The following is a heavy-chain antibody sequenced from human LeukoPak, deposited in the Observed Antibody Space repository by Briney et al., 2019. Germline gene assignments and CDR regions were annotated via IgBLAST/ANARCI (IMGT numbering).Heavy chain of an antibody. V-gene: IGHV4-34*01. J-gene: IGHJ4*02. CDR3: ARGKYDFWSGYRQYYFDY. CDR1: GGSFSGYY. D-gene: IGHD3-3*01. Sequence: SETLSLTCAVYGGSFSGYYWSWIRQPPGKGLEWIGEINHSGSTNYNPSLKSRVTISVDTSKNQFSLKLSSVTAADTAVYYCARGKYDFWSGYRQYYFDYWGQETLVTVSS. CDR2: INHSGST.